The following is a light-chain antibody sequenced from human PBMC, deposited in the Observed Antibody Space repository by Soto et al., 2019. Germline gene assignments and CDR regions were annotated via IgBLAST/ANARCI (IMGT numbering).Light chain of an antibody. Sequence: QSVLTQPASVSGSLGQSITISCTGSSSDVGSYNLVSWYQQHPDKAPKLIIFGGTKRPSGVSNRFSGSKSGSTASLTISGLQTEDDADYYCCSYAGGNSVVFGGGVKLTVL. J-gene: IGLJ2*01. CDR2: GGT. CDR3: CSYAGGNSVV. V-gene: IGLV2-23*03. CDR1: SSDVGSYNL.